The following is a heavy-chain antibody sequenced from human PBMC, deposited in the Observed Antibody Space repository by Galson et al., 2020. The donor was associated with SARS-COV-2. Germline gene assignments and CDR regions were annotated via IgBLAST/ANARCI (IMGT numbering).Heavy chain of an antibody. CDR1: GFTFSSYG. CDR3: AKDSRDYDFWSGYIIERDYYYYYYMDV. CDR2: ISYDGSNK. J-gene: IGHJ6*03. V-gene: IGHV3-30*18. D-gene: IGHD3-3*01. Sequence: SLRLSCAASGFTFSSYGMHWVRQAPGKGLEWVAVISYDGSNKYYADSVKGRFTISRDNSKNTLYLQMNSLRAEDTAVYYCAKDSRDYDFWSGYIIERDYYYYYYMDVWGKGTTVTVSS.